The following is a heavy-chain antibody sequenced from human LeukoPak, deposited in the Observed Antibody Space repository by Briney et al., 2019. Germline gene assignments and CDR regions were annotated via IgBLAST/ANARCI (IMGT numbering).Heavy chain of an antibody. CDR3: AKERGCSGGSCYSAAFDI. CDR1: GFTFSSYG. D-gene: IGHD2-15*01. J-gene: IGHJ3*02. V-gene: IGHV3-30*18. Sequence: GRSLRLSCAASGFTFSSYGMHWVRQAPGKGLEWVAVISYDRSNKYYADSVKGRFTISRDNSKNTLYLQMNSLRAEDTAVYYCAKERGCSGGSCYSAAFDIWGQGTMVTVSS. CDR2: ISYDRSNK.